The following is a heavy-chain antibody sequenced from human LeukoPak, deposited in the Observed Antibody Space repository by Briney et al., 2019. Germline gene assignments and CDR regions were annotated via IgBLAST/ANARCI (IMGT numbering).Heavy chain of an antibody. CDR2: IWYDGSNK. V-gene: IGHV3-33*06. CDR3: AKDVSVTPKGFDY. J-gene: IGHJ4*02. D-gene: IGHD4-11*01. Sequence: GGSLRLSSAASGFTFSSYGMHWVRQAPGKGLEWVAVIWYDGSNKYYADSVKGRFTISRDNSKNTLYLQMNSLRAEDTAVYYCAKDVSVTPKGFDYWGQGTLVTVSS. CDR1: GFTFSSYG.